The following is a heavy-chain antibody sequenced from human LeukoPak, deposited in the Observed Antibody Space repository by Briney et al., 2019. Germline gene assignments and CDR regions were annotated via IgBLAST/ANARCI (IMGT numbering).Heavy chain of an antibody. CDR1: GFTFSSYA. Sequence: GGSLRLSCAASGFTFSSYAMSWVRQAPGKGLEWVSALSGSGGSTYYADSVKGRFTISRDNSKNTLYLQMNSLRAEDTAVYYCAKGIGSSWGLDYWGQGTLVTVSS. V-gene: IGHV3-23*01. CDR2: LSGSGGST. CDR3: AKGIGSSWGLDY. J-gene: IGHJ4*02. D-gene: IGHD6-13*01.